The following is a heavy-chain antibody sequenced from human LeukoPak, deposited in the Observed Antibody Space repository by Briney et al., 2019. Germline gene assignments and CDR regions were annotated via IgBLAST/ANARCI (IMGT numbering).Heavy chain of an antibody. J-gene: IGHJ4*02. V-gene: IGHV1-24*01. CDR3: ATSTDNYGSGSYSY. Sequence: ASVKVSCKASGYTLTELSMHWVRQAPGKGLEWMGGFDPEDGETIYAQKFQGRVTMTEDTSTDTAYMELSSLRSEDTAVYYCATSTDNYGSGSYSYWGQGTLVIVSS. CDR1: GYTLTELS. CDR2: FDPEDGET. D-gene: IGHD3-10*01.